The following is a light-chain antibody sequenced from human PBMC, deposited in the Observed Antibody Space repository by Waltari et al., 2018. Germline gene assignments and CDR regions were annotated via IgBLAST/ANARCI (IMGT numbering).Light chain of an antibody. CDR3: QQSYSSR. CDR2: AAS. V-gene: IGKV1-39*01. Sequence: DIQMTQSPSSLSASVGDRVTITCRTSQSISSYLNWYQQKPGKAPKLLIYAASSLQSGVPSRFSGSGSGTDFPLTISSLQPEEFATYYCQQSYSSRFGGGTKVEIK. CDR1: QSISSY. J-gene: IGKJ4*01.